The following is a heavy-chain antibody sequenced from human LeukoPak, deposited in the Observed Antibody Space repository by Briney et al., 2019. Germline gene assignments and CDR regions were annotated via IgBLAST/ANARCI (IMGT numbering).Heavy chain of an antibody. CDR1: GGSISSSNW. Sequence: SGTLSLTCTVSGGSISSSNWWSWVRQPPGKGLEWIGEIYHSGSTNYNPSLKSRVTISVDTSKNQFSLKLSSVTAADTAVYYCARGRVFYGSGSYRNWFDPWGQGTLVTVSS. CDR3: ARGRVFYGSGSYRNWFDP. V-gene: IGHV4-4*02. D-gene: IGHD3-10*01. CDR2: IYHSGST. J-gene: IGHJ5*02.